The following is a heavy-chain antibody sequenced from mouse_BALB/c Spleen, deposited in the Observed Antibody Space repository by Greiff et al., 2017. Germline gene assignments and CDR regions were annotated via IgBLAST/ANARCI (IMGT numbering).Heavy chain of an antibody. CDR1: GYTFTSYT. D-gene: IGHD2-4*01. CDR3: ASATMITTAWFAY. Sequence: VQLQQSGAELARPGASVKMSCKASGYTFTSYTMHWVKQRPGQGLEWIGYINPSSGYTNYNQKFKDKATLTADKSSSTAYMQLSSLTSDDSAVYYCASATMITTAWFAYWGQGTLVTVSA. J-gene: IGHJ3*01. CDR2: INPSSGYT. V-gene: IGHV1-4*01.